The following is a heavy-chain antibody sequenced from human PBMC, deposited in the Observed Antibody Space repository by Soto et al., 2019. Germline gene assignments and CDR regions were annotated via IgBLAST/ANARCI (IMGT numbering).Heavy chain of an antibody. CDR2: INHSGST. J-gene: IGHJ3*01. D-gene: IGHD3-9*01. Sequence: SETLSLTCAVYGGSFSGYYWSWIRQPPGKGLEWIGEINHSGSTNYNPSLKSRVTISVDTSKNQFSLKLSSVTAADTAVYYCGRGLDWFVFDFGAQGTMVTVSS. CDR3: GRGLDWFVFDF. V-gene: IGHV4-34*01. CDR1: GGSFSGYY.